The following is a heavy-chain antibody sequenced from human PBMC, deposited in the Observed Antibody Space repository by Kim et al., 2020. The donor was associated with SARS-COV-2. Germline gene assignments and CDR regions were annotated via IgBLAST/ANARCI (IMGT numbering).Heavy chain of an antibody. V-gene: IGHV1-69*04. D-gene: IGHD6-19*01. CDR2: IIPILGIA. J-gene: IGHJ3*02. CDR3: ARDGTYTSAWYDAFDI. CDR1: GGTFSSYG. Sequence: SVKVSCKASGGTFSSYGISWVRQAPGQGLEWMGRIIPILGIANYAQKFQGRVTIIADKSTSTAYMELSSLRSEDTAIYYCARDGTYTSAWYDAFDIWGQGTMVTVSS.